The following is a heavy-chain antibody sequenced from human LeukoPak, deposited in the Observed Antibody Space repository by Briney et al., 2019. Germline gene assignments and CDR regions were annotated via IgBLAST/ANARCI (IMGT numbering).Heavy chain of an antibody. Sequence: PSETLSLTCAVYGGSFSGYYWSWIRQPPGKGLEWIGEINHSGSTNYNPSLKSRVTISVDTSKNQFSLKLSSVTAADTAVYYCARVDGDGYYYYGMDVWGQGTTVTVSS. V-gene: IGHV4-34*01. J-gene: IGHJ6*02. CDR3: ARVDGDGYYYYGMDV. CDR1: GGSFSGYY. D-gene: IGHD5-24*01. CDR2: INHSGST.